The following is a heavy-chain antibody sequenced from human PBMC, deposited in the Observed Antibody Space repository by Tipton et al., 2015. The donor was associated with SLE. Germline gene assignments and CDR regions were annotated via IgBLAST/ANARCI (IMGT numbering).Heavy chain of an antibody. CDR2: IYHSGST. CDR1: GGSMSTYY. Sequence: TLSLTCTVSGGSMSTYYWSWIRQPPGKGLEWIGYIYHSGSTNYNPSLRSRVTISVDTSKNQLSLQLSSVTTADTAVYYCARVPPDWGGEYYMDVWGKGTTVTVSS. CDR3: ARVPPDWGGEYYMDV. V-gene: IGHV4-59*01. J-gene: IGHJ6*03. D-gene: IGHD7-27*01.